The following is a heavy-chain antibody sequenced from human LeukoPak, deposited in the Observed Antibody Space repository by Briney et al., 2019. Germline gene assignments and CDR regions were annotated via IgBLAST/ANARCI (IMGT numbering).Heavy chain of an antibody. CDR2: IIGSGGST. Sequence: GGSLTLSCAASGFTFSSYSMSWVRQAPGKGLEWISGIIGSGGSTYYADSVKGRFTISRDNSKNTVYLQMNRLRAEDTAIYYCAKDCDGGSCQVTFGYWGQGTLLTVSS. J-gene: IGHJ4*02. CDR3: AKDCDGGSCQVTFGY. V-gene: IGHV3-23*01. CDR1: GFTFSSYS. D-gene: IGHD2-15*01.